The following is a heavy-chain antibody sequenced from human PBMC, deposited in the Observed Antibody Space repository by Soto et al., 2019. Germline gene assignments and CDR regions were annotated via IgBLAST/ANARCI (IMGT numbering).Heavy chain of an antibody. D-gene: IGHD1-7*01. J-gene: IGHJ5*02. Sequence: QLQLQESGPGLVKPSETLSLTCTVSGGSISSSSYYWGWIRQPPGKGLEWIGSIYYSGTTYYNPSLKNRVTQSAHTPKNQFSLKLSSVTATAMDVYYFARQGVTVTTPQPNWFDPRGQRNLVTV. CDR1: GGSISSSSYY. V-gene: IGHV4-39*01. CDR2: IYYSGTT. CDR3: ARQGVTVTTPQPNWFDP.